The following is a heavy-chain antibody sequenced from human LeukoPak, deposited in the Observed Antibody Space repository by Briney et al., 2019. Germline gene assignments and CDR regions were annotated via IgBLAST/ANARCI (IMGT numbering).Heavy chain of an antibody. V-gene: IGHV4-30-2*01. CDR3: ARRRSGCSYGL. CDR2: IYHSGST. D-gene: IGHD5-18*01. J-gene: IGHJ4*02. Sequence: PSETLSLTCAVSGGSISSGGYSWSWIRQPPGKGLEWIGYIYHSGSTYYNPSLKSRVTISVDRSKNQFSLKLSSVTAADTAVYYCARRRSGCSYGLWGQGTLVTVSS. CDR1: GGSISSGGYS.